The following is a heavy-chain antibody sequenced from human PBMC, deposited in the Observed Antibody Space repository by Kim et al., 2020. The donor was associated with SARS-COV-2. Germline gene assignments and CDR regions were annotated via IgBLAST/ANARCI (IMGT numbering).Heavy chain of an antibody. Sequence: GGSLRLSCAASGFTFSSYAMSWVRQAPGKGLEWVSDISNSGGRTNHADSVKGRFIISRDNAKNTLFLQMNSLRADDTAVYYCAKDLSSTGYSSGWYEYWGQGTLVTVSS. D-gene: IGHD6-19*01. CDR2: ISNSGGRT. J-gene: IGHJ4*02. V-gene: IGHV3-23*01. CDR3: AKDLSSTGYSSGWYEY. CDR1: GFTFSSYA.